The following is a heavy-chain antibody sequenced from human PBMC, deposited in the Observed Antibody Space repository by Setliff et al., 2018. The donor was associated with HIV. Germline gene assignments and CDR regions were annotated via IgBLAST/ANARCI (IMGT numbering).Heavy chain of an antibody. CDR2: INHSGST. Sequence: SQTLSLTCAVYGGPFNGYYWSWIRQPPGKGLEWIGEINHSGSTNYNPSLKSRVTMSVDKSKNQFSLRLSSVTAADTAVYYCARARRAGSGPKYFQHWGQGTLVTVSS. V-gene: IGHV4-34*01. CDR1: GGPFNGYY. CDR3: ARARRAGSGPKYFQH. D-gene: IGHD2-15*01. J-gene: IGHJ1*01.